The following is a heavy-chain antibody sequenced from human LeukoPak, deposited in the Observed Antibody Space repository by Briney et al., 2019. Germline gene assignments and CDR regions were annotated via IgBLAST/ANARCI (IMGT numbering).Heavy chain of an antibody. CDR2: VFYSGST. CDR1: GDSINNYY. D-gene: IGHD6-13*01. Sequence: SETLSLTCTVSGDSINNYYWSWIRQPPGKGLEWIGCVFYSGSTNYNPSLKSRVTISVDTSKNQFSLKLSSVTAADTAVYYCARDHYPYSSSWKPWVFDIWGQGTMVTVSS. J-gene: IGHJ3*02. V-gene: IGHV4-59*12. CDR3: ARDHYPYSSSWKPWVFDI.